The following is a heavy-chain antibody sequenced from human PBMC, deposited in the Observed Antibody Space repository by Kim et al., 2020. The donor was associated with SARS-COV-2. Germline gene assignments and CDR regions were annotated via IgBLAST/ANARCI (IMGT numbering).Heavy chain of an antibody. V-gene: IGHV3-33*08. CDR2: IWYDGSNK. CDR1: GFTFSSYG. CDR3: ARYGDYGAWSFDY. Sequence: GGSLRLSCAASGFTFSSYGMHWVRQAPGKGLEWVAVIWYDGSNKYYADSVKGRFTISRDNSKNTLYLQMNSLRAEDTAVYYCARYGDYGAWSFDYWGQGTLVTVSS. J-gene: IGHJ4*02. D-gene: IGHD4-17*01.